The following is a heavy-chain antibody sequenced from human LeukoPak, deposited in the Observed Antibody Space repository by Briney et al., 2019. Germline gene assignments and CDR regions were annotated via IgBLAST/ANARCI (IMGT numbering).Heavy chain of an antibody. CDR1: GYTFTSYG. CDR3: ARATMVRGVRPNYYYYGMDV. Sequence: ASVKVSCKASGYTFTSYGISWVRQAPGQGLEWMGWISAYNGNTNYAQKLQGRVTMTTDTSTSTAYMELRSLRSDDAAVYYCARATMVRGVRPNYYYYGMDVWGQGTTVSVFS. CDR2: ISAYNGNT. D-gene: IGHD3-10*01. J-gene: IGHJ6*02. V-gene: IGHV1-18*01.